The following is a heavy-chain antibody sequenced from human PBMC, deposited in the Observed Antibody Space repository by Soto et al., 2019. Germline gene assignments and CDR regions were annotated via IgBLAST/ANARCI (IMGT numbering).Heavy chain of an antibody. CDR2: IIPIFGTA. Sequence: ASVKVSCKASGGTFSSYAISWVRQAPGQGLEWMGGIIPIFGTANYAQKFQGRVTITADESTSTAYMELSSLRSEDTAVYYCARGANTPKYYYYGMDVWGQGTTVTVSS. CDR1: GGTFSSYA. CDR3: ARGANTPKYYYYGMDV. V-gene: IGHV1-69*13. J-gene: IGHJ6*02. D-gene: IGHD2-2*02.